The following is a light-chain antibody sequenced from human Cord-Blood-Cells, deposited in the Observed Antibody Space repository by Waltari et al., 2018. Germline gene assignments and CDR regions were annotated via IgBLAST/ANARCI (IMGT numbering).Light chain of an antibody. V-gene: IGLV1-44*01. CDR1: SSNIGSNT. J-gene: IGLJ2*01. CDR2: SNN. CDR3: AAWDDSLNGPV. Sequence: QSVLTQPPSASGTPGQRVTISCSGSSSNIGSNTVNWYQQLPGTASKLLIYSNNQRPSGVPDRFSGSKSDTSASLAISGLQSEDEADYYCAAWDDSLNGPVFGGGTKLTVL.